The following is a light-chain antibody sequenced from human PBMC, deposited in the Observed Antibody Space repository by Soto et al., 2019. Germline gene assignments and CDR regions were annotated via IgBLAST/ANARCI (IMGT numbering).Light chain of an antibody. CDR1: SSDVGGYNY. J-gene: IGLJ1*01. V-gene: IGLV2-14*01. Sequence: QSALTQPASVSGSPGQSITISCTGTSSDVGGYNYVSWYQQHPGKAPNLMIYDVSNRPSGVSNRFSGSKSGNTASLTISVLQAEDEPDYYCSSYTSSSTYVFGTGTKVTVL. CDR2: DVS. CDR3: SSYTSSSTYV.